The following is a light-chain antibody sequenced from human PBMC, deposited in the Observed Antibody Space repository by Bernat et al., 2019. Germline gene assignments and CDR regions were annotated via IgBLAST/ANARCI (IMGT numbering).Light chain of an antibody. J-gene: IGLJ2*01. CDR3: SSYADTHTLI. V-gene: IGLV2-8*01. CDR2: DVS. Sequence: QSALTQSPSATGSPGQSVTISCTGSSSDIGSYNYVSWYQQTPGKAPKLLIYDVSERPSGVPDRFSGAKSGNTASLTVSGLLLDDEGDYYCSSYADTHTLIFGGGTKLTVL. CDR1: SSDIGSYNY.